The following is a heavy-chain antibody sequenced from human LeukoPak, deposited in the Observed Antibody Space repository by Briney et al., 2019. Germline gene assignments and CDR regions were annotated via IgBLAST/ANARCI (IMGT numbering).Heavy chain of an antibody. CDR1: GFTFSNAW. CDR3: AAGTGTSDFDY. J-gene: IGHJ4*02. CDR2: IKKKTDGETT. V-gene: IGHV3-15*01. Sequence: GGSLRLSCAASGFTFSNAWVSWVRQAPGKGLEWVGRIKKKTDGETTDYAAPVKGRFTISRDDSKNTLYLEMNSLKSDDTAVYYCAAGTGTSDFDYWGQGTLVTVSS. D-gene: IGHD1-1*01.